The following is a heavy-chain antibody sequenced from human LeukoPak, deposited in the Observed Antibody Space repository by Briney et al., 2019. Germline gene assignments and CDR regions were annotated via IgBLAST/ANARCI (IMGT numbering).Heavy chain of an antibody. V-gene: IGHV3-69-1*01. CDR3: ARDEVNTMIVVVTSASAFDI. D-gene: IGHD3-22*01. CDR1: GFSFSSYS. Sequence: PGGSLRLSCAASGFSFSSYSMNWVRQAPGKGLEWVATMTRSSAIYYADSVKGRFTISRDNAKNSLYLQMNSLRDEDTAVYYCARDEVNTMIVVVTSASAFDIWGQGTMVTVSS. CDR2: MTRSSAI. J-gene: IGHJ3*02.